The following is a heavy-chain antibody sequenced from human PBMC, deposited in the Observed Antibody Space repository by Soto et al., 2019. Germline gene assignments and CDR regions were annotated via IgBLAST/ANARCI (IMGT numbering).Heavy chain of an antibody. CDR1: GYTFTSYD. Sequence: QVHLVQSGAEVKKPGASVTLSCKASGYTFTSYDINCVRQAAGEGLEWMGWMNPNSGDTDYAQEFQGRVTMTRNISISTAYMELSSLTSEDTAVYFYARGLKMLRVFSLKTYYYFYMDVWGKGTTVTLSS. J-gene: IGHJ6*03. CDR2: MNPNSGDT. V-gene: IGHV1-8*01. CDR3: ARGLKMLRVFSLKTYYYFYMDV. D-gene: IGHD3-10*01.